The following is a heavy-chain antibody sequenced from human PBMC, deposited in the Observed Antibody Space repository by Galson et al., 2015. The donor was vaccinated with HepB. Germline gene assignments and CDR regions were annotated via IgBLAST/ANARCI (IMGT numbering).Heavy chain of an antibody. CDR1: GFTFSGSV. D-gene: IGHD5-18*01. CDR2: ICSSGHHI. V-gene: IGHV3-48*03. Sequence: SLRLAGADSGFTFSGSVMHWVPQAPRKGLGCGSYICSSGHHIYYLDSVKGRFVISRDNAKNSLYLQMTSLRAEDTGIYYCARGRFNYGYFIDFWGQGILVTVSS. CDR3: ARGRFNYGYFIDF. J-gene: IGHJ4*02.